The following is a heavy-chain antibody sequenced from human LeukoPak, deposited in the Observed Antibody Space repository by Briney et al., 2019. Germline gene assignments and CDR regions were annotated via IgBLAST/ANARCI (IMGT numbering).Heavy chain of an antibody. V-gene: IGHV3-66*01. CDR2: IYSGGFT. J-gene: IGHJ6*02. CDR1: GPTVSSNY. Sequence: PGGSLRLSCAASGPTVSSNYMTWVRQAPGKGLEWVSVIYSGGFTYYADSVKGRFTISRDNSKNTLYLQMNNLRAEDTAVYYCARERYGMDVWGHGTTVTVSS. CDR3: ARERYGMDV.